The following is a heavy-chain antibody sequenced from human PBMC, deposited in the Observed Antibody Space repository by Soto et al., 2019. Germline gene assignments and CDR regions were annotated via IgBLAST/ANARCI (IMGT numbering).Heavy chain of an antibody. CDR1: GFTFSSYN. Sequence: QEHLVESGGGMVQPGGSLRLSCSASGFTFSSYNIHWVRQAPGKGLEWVGVMWYDGSNEYYADSVKGRFTFSRDNSKNTLYLQMNSLRVDDTAIYYCVRDSIMIVTVAESYWYFDLWGRGTLVTVSS. D-gene: IGHD3-16*01. CDR3: VRDSIMIVTVAESYWYFDL. V-gene: IGHV3-33*01. J-gene: IGHJ2*01. CDR2: MWYDGSNE.